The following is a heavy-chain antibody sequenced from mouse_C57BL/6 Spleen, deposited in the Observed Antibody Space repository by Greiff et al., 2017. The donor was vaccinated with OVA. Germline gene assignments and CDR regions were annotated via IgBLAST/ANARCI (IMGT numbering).Heavy chain of an antibody. CDR2: INYDGSST. Sequence: EVNVVESEGGLVQPGSSMKLSCTASGFTFSDYYMAWVRQVPEKGLEWVANINYDGSSTYYLDSLKSRFIISRDNAKNILYLQMSSLKSEDTATYYCARGGYYYGSSYYAMDYWGQGTSVTVSS. CDR1: GFTFSDYY. D-gene: IGHD1-1*01. V-gene: IGHV5-16*01. CDR3: ARGGYYYGSSYYAMDY. J-gene: IGHJ4*01.